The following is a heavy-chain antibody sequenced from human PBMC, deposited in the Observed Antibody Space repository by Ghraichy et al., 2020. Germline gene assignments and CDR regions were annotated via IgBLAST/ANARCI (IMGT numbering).Heavy chain of an antibody. CDR2: IYYSGST. Sequence: SETLSLTCTVSGGSISSSSYYWGWIRQPPGKGLEWIGSIYYSGSTYYNPSLKSRVTISVDTSKNQFSLKLSSVTAADTAVYYCARHYRTFAARPDNWFDPWGQGTLVTVSS. V-gene: IGHV4-39*07. J-gene: IGHJ5*02. CDR1: GGSISSSSYY. CDR3: ARHYRTFAARPDNWFDP. D-gene: IGHD6-6*01.